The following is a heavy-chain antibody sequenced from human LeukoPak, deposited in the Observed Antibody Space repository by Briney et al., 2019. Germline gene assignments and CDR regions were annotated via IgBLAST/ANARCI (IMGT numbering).Heavy chain of an antibody. CDR3: ARGGFWSGYSNHFDY. CDR1: GFTVSSNY. Sequence: GGSLRLSCAASGFTVSSNYMSWVRQAPGKGLEWVSVIYSGGSTYYADSVKGRFTISRDNSKNTLYPQMNSLRAEDTAVYYCARGGFWSGYSNHFDYWGQGTLVTVSS. V-gene: IGHV3-53*01. D-gene: IGHD3-3*01. J-gene: IGHJ4*02. CDR2: IYSGGST.